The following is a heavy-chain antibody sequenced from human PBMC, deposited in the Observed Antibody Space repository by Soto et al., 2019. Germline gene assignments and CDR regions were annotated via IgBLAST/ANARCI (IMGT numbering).Heavy chain of an antibody. CDR2: IHPSGGGT. CDR3: ANRLSSDMDV. J-gene: IGHJ6*02. V-gene: IGHV1-46*02. CDR1: GYTFNNYY. D-gene: IGHD3-16*01. Sequence: QVQLVQSGAEVKEPGASVKVSCKASGYTFNNYYIHWVRQAPGQGLEWMGRIHPSGGGTTYAQNFHGRVTLTRDTSPATVYMELSSLTSEDTAVYYCANRLSSDMDVWGQGTTVTVSS.